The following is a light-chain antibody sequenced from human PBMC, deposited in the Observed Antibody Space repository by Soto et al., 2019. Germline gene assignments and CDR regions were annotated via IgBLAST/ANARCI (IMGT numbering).Light chain of an antibody. V-gene: IGKV1-5*03. J-gene: IGKJ1*01. CDR2: KAS. Sequence: IQMTQSPSTLSASVGDRVTITCRASQSISSWLAWYQQKPGKAPKLLIYKASSLESGVPSRFSGSGSGTAVSLTISSLQPDDFAAYYCQQYNSYPWTFGQGTKVEIK. CDR1: QSISSW. CDR3: QQYNSYPWT.